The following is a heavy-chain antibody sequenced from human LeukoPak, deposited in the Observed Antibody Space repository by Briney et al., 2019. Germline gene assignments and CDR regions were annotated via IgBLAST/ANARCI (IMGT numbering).Heavy chain of an antibody. V-gene: IGHV4-34*01. CDR1: GGSFSGYY. J-gene: IGHJ4*02. CDR3: ARVISSKVYYFDY. D-gene: IGHD2-15*01. Sequence: SETLSLTCAVYGGSFSGYYWSWIRQPPGKGLEWIGEINHSGSTNYNPSLKSRVTISVDTSKNQFSLKLSSVTAADTAVYYCARVISSKVYYFDYWGQGTLVTVSS. CDR2: INHSGST.